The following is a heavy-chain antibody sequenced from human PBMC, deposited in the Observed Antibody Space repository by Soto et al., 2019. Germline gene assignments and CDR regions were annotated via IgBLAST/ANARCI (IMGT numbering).Heavy chain of an antibody. CDR3: ARATPYYYGHNWFDP. CDR2: INHSGGT. CDR1: GESFSGYY. V-gene: IGHV4-34*01. J-gene: IGHJ5*02. D-gene: IGHD3-10*01. Sequence: QLHLQQWGAGLLKPSETLSLTCAVYGESFSGYYWSWIRQPPGKGLEWIGEINHSGGTNYNPSLKSRVTISADTSKNQFSLKVSTVTVADTAVYYCARATPYYYGHNWFDPWGQGTLVTVSS.